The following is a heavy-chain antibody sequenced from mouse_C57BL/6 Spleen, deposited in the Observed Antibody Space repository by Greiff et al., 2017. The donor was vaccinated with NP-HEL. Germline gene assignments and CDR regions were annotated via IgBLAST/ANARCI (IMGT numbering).Heavy chain of an antibody. CDR2: INPNNGGT. CDR3: ARSANLGGYFDV. CDR1: GYTFTDYY. Sequence: EVQLQQSGPELVKPGASVKISCKASGYTFTDYYMNWVKQSHGKSLEWIGDINPNNGGTSYNQKFKGKATLTVDKSSSTAYMELRSLTSEDSAVYYCARSANLGGYFDVWGTGTTVTVSS. J-gene: IGHJ1*03. V-gene: IGHV1-26*01.